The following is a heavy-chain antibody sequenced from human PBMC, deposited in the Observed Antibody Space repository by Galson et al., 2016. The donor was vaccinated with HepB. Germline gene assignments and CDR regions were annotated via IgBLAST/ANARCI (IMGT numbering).Heavy chain of an antibody. D-gene: IGHD2-2*01. CDR1: GGSISSRSYY. CDR2: IYYSGST. J-gene: IGHJ2*01. V-gene: IGHV4-39*01. Sequence: TLSLTCTVSGGSISSRSYYWGWIRQPPGKGLEWIGSIYYSGCIGSIYYSGSTHYKPSLRSRVTISVDTSKNQLSLILRSVTAADTAVYYCARSGFCSSSTCYLPWRYFDPWGRGTLVTVSS. CDR3: ARSGFCSSSTCYLPWRYFDP.